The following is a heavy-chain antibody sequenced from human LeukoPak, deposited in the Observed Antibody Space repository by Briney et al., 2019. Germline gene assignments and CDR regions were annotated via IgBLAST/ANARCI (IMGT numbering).Heavy chain of an antibody. J-gene: IGHJ4*02. V-gene: IGHV1-58*02. CDR2: IVVGSGNT. Sequence: ASVTVSFKSSDFTFTNSAMQWVRQARGQRLEWIGWIVVGSGNTNYAQKFHERVTITRDMSTSTAYMELSSLRSEDTAVYYCAAGWVCSGGSCYYYFDYWGQGTLVTVSS. CDR3: AAGWVCSGGSCYYYFDY. CDR1: DFTFTNSA. D-gene: IGHD2-15*01.